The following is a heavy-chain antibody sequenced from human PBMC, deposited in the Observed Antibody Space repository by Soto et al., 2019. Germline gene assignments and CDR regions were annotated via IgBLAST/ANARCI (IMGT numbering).Heavy chain of an antibody. J-gene: IGHJ4*02. V-gene: IGHV3-30*18. Sequence: QVQLVESGGGVVQPGRSLRLSCAASGFTFSDYGIHWVRQAPGKGLEWMTFISYDGSNKYYADSVKGRFTVSRDNSKNTLSLQVSRLRADDTAVYYCAKELDGVYAIEAWGQRNLVTVSS. CDR3: AKELDGVYAIEA. CDR1: GFTFSDYG. D-gene: IGHD4-17*01. CDR2: ISYDGSNK.